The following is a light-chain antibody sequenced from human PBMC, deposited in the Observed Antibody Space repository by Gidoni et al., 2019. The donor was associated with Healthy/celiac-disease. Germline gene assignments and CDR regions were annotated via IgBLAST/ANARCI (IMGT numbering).Light chain of an antibody. CDR1: KSVLYSSNNKNY. Sequence: DSMMTQSADSLAVSLGKRATINCKSGKSVLYSSNNKNYLAWYQQKPGQPPKLLIYWASTRESGVPDRFSGSGSGTDFTLTISSLQAEDVAVYYCQQCYTIPPAFGQGTKVEIK. CDR3: QQCYTIPPA. V-gene: IGKV4-1*01. CDR2: WAS. J-gene: IGKJ1*01.